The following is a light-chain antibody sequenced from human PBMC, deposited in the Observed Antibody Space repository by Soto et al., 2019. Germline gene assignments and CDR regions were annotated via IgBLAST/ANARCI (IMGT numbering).Light chain of an antibody. CDR1: QSIGNS. CDR3: RQRYNGPLT. V-gene: IGKV3-11*01. CDR2: DAF. Sequence: TVLTQSPATLSLSPGERATLSCKASQSIGNSLGWFQQKPGQAPRLLIDDAFNRATGIPARFTGSGSGSDFTLTISSLEPEDFGVYYCRQRYNGPLTFGGGTKVAIK. J-gene: IGKJ4*02.